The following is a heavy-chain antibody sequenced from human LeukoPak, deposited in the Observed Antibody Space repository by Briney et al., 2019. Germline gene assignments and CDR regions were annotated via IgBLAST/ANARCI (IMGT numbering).Heavy chain of an antibody. CDR3: ARGGPGGELPNFTDY. Sequence: GASVKVSCKASGGTFSSYAISWVRQAPGQGLEWMGRIIPILGIANYAQKFQGRVTITADKSTSTAYMELSSLRSEDTAVYYCARGGPGGELPNFTDYWGQGTLVTVSS. V-gene: IGHV1-69*04. D-gene: IGHD1-7*01. J-gene: IGHJ4*02. CDR2: IIPILGIA. CDR1: GGTFSSYA.